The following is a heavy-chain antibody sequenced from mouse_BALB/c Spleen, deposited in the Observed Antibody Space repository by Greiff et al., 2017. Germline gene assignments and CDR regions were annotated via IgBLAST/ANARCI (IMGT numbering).Heavy chain of an antibody. V-gene: IGHV5-17*02. Sequence: EVQVVESGGGLVQPGGSRKLSCAASGFTFSSFGMHWVRQAPEKGLEWVAYIRSGSSTIYYADTVKGRFTISRDNPKNTLFLQMTSLRSEDTAMYYCARVSYYDYEGAMDYWGQGTSVTVSS. CDR2: IRSGSSTI. CDR3: ARVSYYDYEGAMDY. CDR1: GFTFSSFG. J-gene: IGHJ4*01. D-gene: IGHD2-4*01.